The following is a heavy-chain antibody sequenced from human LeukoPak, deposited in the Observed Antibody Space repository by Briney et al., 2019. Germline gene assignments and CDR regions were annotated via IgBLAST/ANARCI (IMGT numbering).Heavy chain of an antibody. D-gene: IGHD3-10*01. J-gene: IGHJ4*02. CDR1: GFTFSSYS. V-gene: IGHV3-21*01. CDR2: ISSSSSYI. CDR3: AREVRGDDFDY. Sequence: PGGSLRLSCAASGFTFSSYSMNWVRQAPGKGLEWVSSISSSSSYIYYANSVKGRFTISRDNAKNSLYLQMNSLRAEDTAVYYCAREVRGDDFDYWGQGTLVTVSS.